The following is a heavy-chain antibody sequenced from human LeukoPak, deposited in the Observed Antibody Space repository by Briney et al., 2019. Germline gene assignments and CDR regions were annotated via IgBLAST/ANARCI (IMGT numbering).Heavy chain of an antibody. V-gene: IGHV5-51*01. J-gene: IGHJ4*02. D-gene: IGHD3-10*01. CDR3: TRRMTRGVITSPFDS. CDR2: IYPGDSDT. CDR1: GYSFTNYW. Sequence: RGESLKISCKGSGYSFTNYWIGWVRQMPGKGLELMGLIYPGDSDTTYSPSFQGQVTISADKSITTAYLQWSSLKASDTAVYYCTRRMTRGVITSPFDSWGQGTLVSVSS.